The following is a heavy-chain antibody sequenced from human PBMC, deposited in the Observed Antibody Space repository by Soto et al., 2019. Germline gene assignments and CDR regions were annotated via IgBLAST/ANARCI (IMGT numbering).Heavy chain of an antibody. CDR3: ARGSYLFSAARPRPEFDY. J-gene: IGHJ4*02. Sequence: SETLSLTCAVYGGSFSGYYWSWIRQPPGKGLEWIGEINHSGSTNYNPSLKSRVTISVDTSKNQFSLKLSSVTAADTAVYYCARGSYLFSAARPRPEFDYWGQGTLVTVSS. D-gene: IGHD6-6*01. V-gene: IGHV4-34*01. CDR2: INHSGST. CDR1: GGSFSGYY.